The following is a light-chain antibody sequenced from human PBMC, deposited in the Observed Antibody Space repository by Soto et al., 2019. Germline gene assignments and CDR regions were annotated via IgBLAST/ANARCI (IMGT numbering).Light chain of an antibody. J-gene: IGKJ2*01. V-gene: IGKV3-11*01. CDR1: QSVDSY. CDR2: DAS. Sequence: EIVLTQSPATLSLSPGERATLSCRASQSVDSYLAWYQQKPGQAPRLLIHDASYRATGTPARFSGSGSGSDFTLTISSLEPEDFAVYYCQQGNSWPYTFGQGTKVEIK. CDR3: QQGNSWPYT.